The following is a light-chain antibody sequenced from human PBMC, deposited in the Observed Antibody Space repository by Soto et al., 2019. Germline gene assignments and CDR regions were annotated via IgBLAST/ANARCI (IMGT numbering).Light chain of an antibody. J-gene: IGLJ1*01. CDR1: SSDVGSYNL. CDR3: CSYPVSSTFFV. Sequence: QSALTQPASVSGSPGQSITISCTGTSSDVGSYNLVSWYQQHPGKAPKLMIYEVSKRPSGVSNRFSGSKSGNTASLTISGFQVGEEVIFYGCSYPVSSTFFVFGPGTKVPVL. CDR2: EVS. V-gene: IGLV2-23*02.